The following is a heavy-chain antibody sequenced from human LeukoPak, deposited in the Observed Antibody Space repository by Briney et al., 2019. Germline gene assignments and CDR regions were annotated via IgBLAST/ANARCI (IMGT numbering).Heavy chain of an antibody. CDR3: AREGGMSSGYPPYFDY. CDR1: GFTFGDYY. V-gene: IGHV3-11*01. J-gene: IGHJ4*02. CDR2: ISSSGSTI. D-gene: IGHD3-22*01. Sequence: GGSLRLSCAASGFTFGDYYMSWIRQAPGKGLEWVSYISSSGSTIYYADSVKGRFTISRDNAKNSLYLQMNSLRAEDTAVYYCAREGGMSSGYPPYFDYWGQGTLVTVSS.